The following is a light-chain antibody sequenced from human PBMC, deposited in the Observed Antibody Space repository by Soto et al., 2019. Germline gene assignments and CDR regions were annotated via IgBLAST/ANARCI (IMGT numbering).Light chain of an antibody. V-gene: IGKV3-15*01. J-gene: IGKJ4*02. CDR3: QQYKSGTLT. CDR2: AAA. Sequence: IVMTQSPATLSVSRGESATLSCRDSQGFXNKVPWYEQEPGQAPRVLXVAAATMATGGPARFSGSGSATEFTLTISSLQSEDFAVYYCQQYKSGTLTFGGGTKVDIK. CDR1: QGFXNK.